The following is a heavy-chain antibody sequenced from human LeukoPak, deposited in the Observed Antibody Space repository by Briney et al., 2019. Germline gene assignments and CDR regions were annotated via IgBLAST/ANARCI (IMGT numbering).Heavy chain of an antibody. CDR2: IKQDGSEK. CDR3: ARDMVRGVIITFLYMDV. J-gene: IGHJ6*03. CDR1: GFTFSSYW. D-gene: IGHD3-10*01. Sequence: PGGSLRLSCAASGFTFSSYWMSWVRQAPGKGLEWVANIKQDGSEKYYVDSVKGRFTISRDNAKNSLYLQMNSLRAEDTAVYYCARDMVRGVIITFLYMDVWGKGTTVTISS. V-gene: IGHV3-7*01.